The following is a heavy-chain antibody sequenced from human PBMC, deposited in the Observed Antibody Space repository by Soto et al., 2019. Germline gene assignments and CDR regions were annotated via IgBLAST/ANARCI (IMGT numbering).Heavy chain of an antibody. J-gene: IGHJ4*02. V-gene: IGHV1-46*03. CDR3: ASVGYDYYFDY. CDR2: INPSGGST. CDR1: GYTFTSYY. Sequence: ASVKVSCKASGYTFTSYYMHWVQQAPGQGLEWMGIINPSGGSTSYAQKFQGRATMTRDTSTSTVYMELSSLRSEDTAVYYCASVGYDYYFDYWGQGTLVTVSS. D-gene: IGHD5-12*01.